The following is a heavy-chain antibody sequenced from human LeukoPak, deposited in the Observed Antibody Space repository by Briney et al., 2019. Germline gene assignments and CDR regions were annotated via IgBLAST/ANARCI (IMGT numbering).Heavy chain of an antibody. J-gene: IGHJ5*02. D-gene: IGHD1-26*01. Sequence: GGSLRLSCAASGFTFRTYWMSWVRQAPGKGLEWVANIKQDGSEKYYVDSVKGRLTISRDNAKNSLYLQMNSLRAEDTAVYYCARVGGSYWGWFDPWGQGTLVTVSS. CDR1: GFTFRTYW. CDR2: IKQDGSEK. V-gene: IGHV3-7*01. CDR3: ARVGGSYWGWFDP.